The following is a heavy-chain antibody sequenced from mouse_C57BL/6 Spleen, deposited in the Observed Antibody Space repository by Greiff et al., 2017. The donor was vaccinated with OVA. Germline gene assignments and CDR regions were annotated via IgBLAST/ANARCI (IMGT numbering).Heavy chain of an antibody. CDR2: ISYDGSN. CDR1: GYSITSGYY. V-gene: IGHV3-6*01. J-gene: IGHJ3*01. D-gene: IGHD4-1*01. Sequence: EVKLQESGPGLVKPSQSLSLTCSVTGYSITSGYYWNWIRQFPGNKLEWMGYISYDGSNNYNPSLKNRISITRDTSKNQFFLKLNSVTTEDTATYYCARGPGKILPFAYWGQGTLVTVSA. CDR3: ARGPGKILPFAY.